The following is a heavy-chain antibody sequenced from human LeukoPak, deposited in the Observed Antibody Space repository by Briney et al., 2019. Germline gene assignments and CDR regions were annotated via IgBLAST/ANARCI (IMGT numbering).Heavy chain of an antibody. J-gene: IGHJ4*02. Sequence: PSESLSLTCAVYGGSFSGYYWSWIRQPPGKGLEWIGEINHSGSPNYNPSLKSRVTISVDTSKYQVSLKLSSVTAANTAVYYCTRGRSVLFGGVPDFDYWGQGTLVTVSS. CDR3: TRGRSVLFGGVPDFDY. V-gene: IGHV4-34*01. CDR2: INHSGSP. D-gene: IGHD3-10*02. CDR1: GGSFSGYY.